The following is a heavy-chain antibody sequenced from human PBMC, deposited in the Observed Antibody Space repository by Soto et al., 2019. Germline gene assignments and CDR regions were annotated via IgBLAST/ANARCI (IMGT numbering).Heavy chain of an antibody. D-gene: IGHD4-17*01. Sequence: QVQLVQSGAEVKKPGSSVKVSCKASGGTFSSYTISWVRQAPGQGLEWMGRIIPILGIANYAQKFQGRVTITADKSTSTGYMELGSLRSEDTAVYYFARDRRDYGIPKAGVWFAPWGQGTLVNVSS. CDR3: ARDRRDYGIPKAGVWFAP. CDR1: GGTFSSYT. CDR2: IIPILGIA. V-gene: IGHV1-69*08. J-gene: IGHJ5*02.